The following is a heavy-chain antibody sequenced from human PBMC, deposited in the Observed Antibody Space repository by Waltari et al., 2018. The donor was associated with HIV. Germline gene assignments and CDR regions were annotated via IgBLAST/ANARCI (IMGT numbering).Heavy chain of an antibody. Sequence: QVQLQESGPGLVKPSQTLSLSCTVSGASISRVDYYCSWIRQHPGKGLEWIGYIYYSGYTHYSPSLQSRVTISVDTSKNHFSLNLSSVTAADTAVYYCARDKYGGHWFDPWGQGTLVTVSS. CDR2: IYYSGYT. D-gene: IGHD4-17*01. V-gene: IGHV4-31*03. J-gene: IGHJ5*02. CDR3: ARDKYGGHWFDP. CDR1: GASISRVDYY.